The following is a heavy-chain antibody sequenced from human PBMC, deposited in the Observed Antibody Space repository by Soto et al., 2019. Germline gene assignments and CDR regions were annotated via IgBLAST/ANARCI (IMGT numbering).Heavy chain of an antibody. Sequence: SAPLSLTCTVSGGSITSSYWSWIRRPPGKGLEWIAYIYDTGISGYTPSTSYNPSLKSRVTMSVDTSKSQFSLRLNSVTGADTAMYYCARLRGSHFDMDVWGQGTTVTVSS. V-gene: IGHV4-59*08. CDR1: GGSITSSY. J-gene: IGHJ6*02. CDR3: ARLRGSHFDMDV. CDR2: IYDTGISGYTPST.